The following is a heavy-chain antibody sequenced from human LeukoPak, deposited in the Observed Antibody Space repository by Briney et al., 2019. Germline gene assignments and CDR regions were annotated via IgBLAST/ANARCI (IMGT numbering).Heavy chain of an antibody. CDR2: IYYSGST. D-gene: IGHD3-22*01. V-gene: IGHV4-31*03. J-gene: IGHJ3*01. CDR1: GGSISSGGYY. CDR3: ARRSGYGPNWFYT. Sequence: SETLSLTCTVSGGSISSGGYYWSWIRQHPGKGLVWIVYIYYSGSTYYNPSLKRRATMLVDTSKKQFSLKPSSVTAAAPAVYYCARRSGYGPNWFYTWGQGKMVTVSS.